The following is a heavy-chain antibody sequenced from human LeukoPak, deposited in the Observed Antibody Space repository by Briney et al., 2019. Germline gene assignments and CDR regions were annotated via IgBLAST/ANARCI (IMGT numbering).Heavy chain of an antibody. J-gene: IGHJ4*02. Sequence: SETLSLTCTVSGGSISSYYWSWIRQPPGKGLEWIGYIYYSGSTNYNPSLKSRVTISVDTSKNQFSLKLSSVTAADTAVYYCARGYGDHFIYWGQGTLVTVSS. CDR1: GGSISSYY. D-gene: IGHD4-17*01. CDR3: ARGYGDHFIY. V-gene: IGHV4-59*01. CDR2: IYYSGST.